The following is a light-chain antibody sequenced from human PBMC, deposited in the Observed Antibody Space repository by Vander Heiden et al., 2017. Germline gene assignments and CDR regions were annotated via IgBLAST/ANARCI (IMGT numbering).Light chain of an antibody. J-gene: IGKJ4*01. CDR3: QQSYSTRLT. Sequence: DIQMTQSPSSLSASVRDRVTITCRASQSISSYLNWYQQKPGKAPKLLIYAASSLQSGVPSRFSGSGSGTDFTLTISSLQPEDFATYYCQQSYSTRLTVGGGTKVEIK. V-gene: IGKV1-39*01. CDR1: QSISSY. CDR2: AAS.